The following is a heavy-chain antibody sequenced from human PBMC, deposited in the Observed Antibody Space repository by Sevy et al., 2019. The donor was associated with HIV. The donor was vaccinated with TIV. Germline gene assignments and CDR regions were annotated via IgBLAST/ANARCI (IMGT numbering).Heavy chain of an antibody. CDR2: MNPNSGNT. V-gene: IGHV1-8*01. J-gene: IGHJ5*02. CDR1: GYTFTSYD. Sequence: ASVKVSCKASGYTFTSYDINWVRQATGQGLGWMGWMNPNSGNTGYAQKFQGRVTMTRNTSISTAYMELSSLRSEDTAVYYCARGFLPVLANNWFDPWGQGTLVTVSS. CDR3: ARGFLPVLANNWFDP. D-gene: IGHD2-8*02.